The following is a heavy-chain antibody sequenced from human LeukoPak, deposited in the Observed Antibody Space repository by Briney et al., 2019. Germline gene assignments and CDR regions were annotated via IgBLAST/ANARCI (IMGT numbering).Heavy chain of an antibody. CDR1: GGSFSGYH. V-gene: IGHV4-34*01. CDR3: AITRRDTIFDH. Sequence: PSETLSLTCAVYGGSFSGYHWSWIRQPPGKGLEWIGEINHSGSTNYNPSLKSRVTISVDTSKNQFSLKLSSVTAADTAVYYCAITRRDTIFDHWGQGALVSVSS. J-gene: IGHJ4*02. D-gene: IGHD5-18*01. CDR2: INHSGST.